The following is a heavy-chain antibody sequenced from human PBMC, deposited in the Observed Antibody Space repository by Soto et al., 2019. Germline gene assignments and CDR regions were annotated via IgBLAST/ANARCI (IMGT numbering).Heavy chain of an antibody. CDR3: ARDPGYSYGPPAPRFDY. D-gene: IGHD5-18*01. CDR1: GYTFTSYG. Sequence: ASVKVSCKASGYTFTSYGISWVRQAPGQGLEWMGWISAYNGNTNYAQKLQGRVTMTTDTSTNTAYMELRSLRSDDTAVYYCARDPGYSYGPPAPRFDYWGQGTLVTVSS. J-gene: IGHJ4*02. V-gene: IGHV1-18*01. CDR2: ISAYNGNT.